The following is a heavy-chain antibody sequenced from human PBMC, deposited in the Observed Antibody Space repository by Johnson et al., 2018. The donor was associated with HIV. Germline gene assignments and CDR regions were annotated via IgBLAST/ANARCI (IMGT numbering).Heavy chain of an antibody. CDR1: GFTFSNAW. Sequence: QVQLVESGGGLVKPGGSLRLSCAASGFTFSNAWMSWVRQAPGKGLEWVAVISFDGSNKYYADSVKGRFTISRDNSKNTLSLQMNSPRVDDTAIYYCARVRAGRENAFDIWGQGTMVTVSS. CDR3: ARVRAGRENAFDI. J-gene: IGHJ3*02. D-gene: IGHD1-26*01. CDR2: ISFDGSNK. V-gene: IGHV3-30*03.